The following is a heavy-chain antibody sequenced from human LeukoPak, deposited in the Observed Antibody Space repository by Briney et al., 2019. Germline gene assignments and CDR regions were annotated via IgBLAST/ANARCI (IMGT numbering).Heavy chain of an antibody. D-gene: IGHD3-22*01. CDR3: ARDSYYDNSGEGAFDI. Sequence: SETLSLTCGVSGGSVSTIGYSWSWIRQPPGKGLEWIGYIYQSGSTSYNPSLQSRVTISIDKSKNQFSLKLSSVTAADTAVYYCARDSYYDNSGEGAFDIWGQGTLVTVSS. J-gene: IGHJ3*02. V-gene: IGHV4-30-2*01. CDR2: IYQSGST. CDR1: GGSVSTIGYS.